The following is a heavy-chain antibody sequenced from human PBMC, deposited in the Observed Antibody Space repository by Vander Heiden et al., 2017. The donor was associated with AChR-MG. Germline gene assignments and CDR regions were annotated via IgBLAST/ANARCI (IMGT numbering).Heavy chain of an antibody. CDR2: IWYDGSNK. CDR3: VREDSTAGTGLHAFDL. Sequence: QVQLVEPGGGVVQPGRSLRLSCAASGFNFRKYGMHWVRQAPGKGLGWVAVIWYDGSNKFYADSVKGRFTISRDNSKNTLYLQMDSLRAEDTALYYCVREDSTAGTGLHAFDLWGQGTMVTVSS. V-gene: IGHV3-33*01. J-gene: IGHJ3*01. D-gene: IGHD6-13*01. CDR1: GFNFRKYG.